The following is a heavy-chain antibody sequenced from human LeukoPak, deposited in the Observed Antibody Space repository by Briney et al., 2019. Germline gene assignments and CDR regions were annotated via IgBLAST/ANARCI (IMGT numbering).Heavy chain of an antibody. CDR1: GGSISSYY. Sequence: SETLSLTCTVSGGSISSYYWSWIRQPPGKGLEWIGYIYYSGSTNYNPSLKSRVTISLDTSKNQFSLKLSSVTAADTAVYYCARPIAAADFGAFDIWGQGTMDTVSS. CDR3: ARPIAAADFGAFDI. CDR2: IYYSGST. J-gene: IGHJ3*02. V-gene: IGHV4-59*08. D-gene: IGHD6-13*01.